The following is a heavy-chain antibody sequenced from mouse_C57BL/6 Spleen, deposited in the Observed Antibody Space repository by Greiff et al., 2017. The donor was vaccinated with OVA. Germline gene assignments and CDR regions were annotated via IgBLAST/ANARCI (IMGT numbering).Heavy chain of an antibody. D-gene: IGHD1-1*01. CDR1: GYTFTDYY. CDR2: IYPGSGNT. V-gene: IGHV1-76*01. J-gene: IGHJ1*03. CDR3: ARRYGSSYSYWYFDV. Sequence: QVYVKQSGAELVRPGASVKLSCKASGYTFTDYYINWVKQRPGQGLEWIARIYPGSGNTYYNEKFKGKATLTAEKSSSTAYMQLSSLTSEDSAVYFCARRYGSSYSYWYFDVWGTGTTVTVSS.